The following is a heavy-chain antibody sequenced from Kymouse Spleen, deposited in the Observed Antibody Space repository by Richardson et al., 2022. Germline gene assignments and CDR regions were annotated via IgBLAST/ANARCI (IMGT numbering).Heavy chain of an antibody. CDR1: GGSISSGGYY. CDR3: ARDIVVVPAALYYYYYGMDV. V-gene: IGHV4-31*03. CDR2: IYYSGST. Sequence: QVQLQESGPGLVKPSQTLSLTCTVSGGSISSGGYYWSWIRQHPGKGLEWIGYIYYSGSTYYNPSLKSRVTISVDTSKNQFSLKLSSVTAADTAVYYCARDIVVVPAALYYYYYGMDVWGQGTTVTVSS. J-gene: IGHJ6*02. D-gene: IGHD2-2*02.